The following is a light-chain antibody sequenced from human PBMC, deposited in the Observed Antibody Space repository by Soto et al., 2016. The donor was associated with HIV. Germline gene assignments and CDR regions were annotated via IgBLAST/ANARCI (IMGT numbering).Light chain of an antibody. CDR2: DDS. Sequence: GSVAPGKTATFTCGGHNIGSKSVHWYQQKPGQAPVLVIYDDSDRPSGIPERFSASSSGTTVTLTISGVEAEDEADYYCQSADNSGTYGGVFGGGTKLTVL. V-gene: IGLV3-21*01. CDR1: NIGSKS. J-gene: IGLJ3*02. CDR3: QSADNSGTYGGV.